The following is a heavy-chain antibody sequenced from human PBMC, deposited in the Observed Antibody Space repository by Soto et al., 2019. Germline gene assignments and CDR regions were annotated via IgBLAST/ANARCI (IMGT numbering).Heavy chain of an antibody. Sequence: NPSETLSLTCTVSGGSISNYYWSWIRQPPGKGLEWIGYIYYSGSTNYNPSLKSRVTISVDTSKNQFSLKLSSVTAADTAVYYCARDVLRFLEWSAQGFDPWGQGILVTVS. J-gene: IGHJ5*02. V-gene: IGHV4-59*01. CDR3: ARDVLRFLEWSAQGFDP. CDR1: GGSISNYY. D-gene: IGHD3-3*01. CDR2: IYYSGST.